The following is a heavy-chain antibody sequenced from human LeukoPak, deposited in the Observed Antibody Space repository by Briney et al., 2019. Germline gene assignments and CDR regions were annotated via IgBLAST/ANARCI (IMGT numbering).Heavy chain of an antibody. Sequence: HTGGSLRLSCAVSGLTFSGRAMTWVRQAPGQGLQWVSSIDISGDNTAYADAVKGRFTISRDNSRGTLYLQMNDLRVEDSAIYYCANEIRPNDYWGQGTLVTVSS. CDR3: ANEIRPNDY. V-gene: IGHV3-23*01. J-gene: IGHJ4*02. CDR2: IDISGDNT. CDR1: GLTFSGRA.